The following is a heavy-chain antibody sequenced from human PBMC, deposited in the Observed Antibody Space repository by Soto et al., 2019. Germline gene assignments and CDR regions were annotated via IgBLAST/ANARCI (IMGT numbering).Heavy chain of an antibody. D-gene: IGHD2-15*01. J-gene: IGHJ3*02. Sequence: ASVKVSCKASGGTFSSYTISCVRQAPGQGLEWMGRIIPILGIANYAQKFQGRVTITADKSTSTAYMELSSLRSEDTAVYYCARTEGVYCSGGSCYAFDIWGQGTMVTVSS. V-gene: IGHV1-69*02. CDR2: IIPILGIA. CDR1: GGTFSSYT. CDR3: ARTEGVYCSGGSCYAFDI.